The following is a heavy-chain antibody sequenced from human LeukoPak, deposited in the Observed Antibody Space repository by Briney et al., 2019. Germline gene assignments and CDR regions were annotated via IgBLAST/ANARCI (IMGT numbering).Heavy chain of an antibody. J-gene: IGHJ3*02. CDR1: GFSFSSYW. CDR2: IKQDGSEK. CDR3: ARDSCSGGSCYEVAFDI. D-gene: IGHD2-15*01. V-gene: IGHV3-7*01. Sequence: GGSLRLSCAASGFSFSSYWMSWVRQAPGKGLEWVANIKQDGSEKYYVDSVKGRFTISRDNAKNSLYLQMNSLRAEDTAVYYCARDSCSGGSCYEVAFDIWGQGTMVTVSS.